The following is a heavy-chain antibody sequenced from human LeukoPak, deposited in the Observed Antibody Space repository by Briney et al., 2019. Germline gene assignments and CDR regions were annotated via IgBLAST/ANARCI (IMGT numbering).Heavy chain of an antibody. J-gene: IGHJ3*02. Sequence: PSQTLSLTCAVSGGSISSGGYSWNWIRQPPGKGLEWIGYIYYSGSTNYNPSLKSRVTISVDTSKNQFSLKLSSVTAADTAVYYCARAYSSSWTDAFDIWGQGTMVTVSS. CDR2: IYYSGST. CDR1: GGSISSGGYS. V-gene: IGHV4-30-4*07. CDR3: ARAYSSSWTDAFDI. D-gene: IGHD6-13*01.